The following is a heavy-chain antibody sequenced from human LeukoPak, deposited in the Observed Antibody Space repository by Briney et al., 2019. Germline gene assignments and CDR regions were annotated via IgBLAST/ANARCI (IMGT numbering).Heavy chain of an antibody. CDR1: GFTFTTYA. Sequence: GGSLRLSCAASGFTFTTYAMIWVRQAPGKGLEWLSYISGSGSSTNYADSVQGRFTISRDNYKTTLYLQTHSLRVEDTAVYYCAMDRGFWGQGTMIPVSS. CDR3: AMDRGF. J-gene: IGHJ3*01. D-gene: IGHD2-2*03. CDR2: ISGSGSST. V-gene: IGHV3-23*01.